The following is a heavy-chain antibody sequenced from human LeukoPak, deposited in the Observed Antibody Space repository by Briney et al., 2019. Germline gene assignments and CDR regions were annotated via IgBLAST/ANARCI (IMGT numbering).Heavy chain of an antibody. CDR1: GFTFSSYW. CDR2: IKQDGSEK. D-gene: IGHD1-26*01. Sequence: PGTPLRLSCAASGFTFSSYWMSWVRQAPGKGLEWVANIKQDGSEKYYVDSVKGRFTISRDNAKNSLYLQMNSLRAEDTAVYYCARESLSGSYYFDYWGQGTLVTVSS. J-gene: IGHJ4*02. CDR3: ARESLSGSYYFDY. V-gene: IGHV3-7*01.